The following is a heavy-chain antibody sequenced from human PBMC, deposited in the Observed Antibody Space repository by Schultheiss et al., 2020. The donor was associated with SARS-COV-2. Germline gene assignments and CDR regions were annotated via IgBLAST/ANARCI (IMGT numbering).Heavy chain of an antibody. D-gene: IGHD3-3*01. CDR3: ARFEDDSYYFDY. V-gene: IGHV3-21*04. CDR1: GFTFSSYA. Sequence: GGSLRLSCAASGFTFSSYAMSWVRQAPGKGLEWVSSISSSSSYTNYADSVKGRFTISRDNAKNSLYLQMNSLRAEDTAVYYCARFEDDSYYFDYWGQGTLVTVSS. J-gene: IGHJ4*02. CDR2: ISSSSSYT.